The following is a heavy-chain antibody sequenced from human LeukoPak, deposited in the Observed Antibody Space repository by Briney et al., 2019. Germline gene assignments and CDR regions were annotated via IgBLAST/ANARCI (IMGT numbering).Heavy chain of an antibody. D-gene: IGHD3-22*01. CDR2: IIPIFGTA. J-gene: IGHJ4*02. CDR1: GGTFSSYA. CDR3: ARDKGSGYYYFDY. V-gene: IGHV1-69*05. Sequence: SAKVSCKASGGTFSSYAISWVRQAPGQGLEWMGGIIPIFGTANYAQKFQGRVTITTDESTSTAYMELSSLRSEDTAVYYCARDKGSGYYYFDYWGQGTLVTVSS.